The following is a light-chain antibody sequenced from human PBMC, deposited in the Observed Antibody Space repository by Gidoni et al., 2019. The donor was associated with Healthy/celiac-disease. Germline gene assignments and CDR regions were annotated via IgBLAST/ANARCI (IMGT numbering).Light chain of an antibody. J-gene: IGKJ2*01. CDR1: QSVSSSY. V-gene: IGKV3-20*01. CDR3: QQYGSSPMYT. CDR2: GAS. Sequence: ELVLTQSPGTLSLSPGESATLSCRASQSVSSSYLAGYQQKPGQAPRLLIYGASSRATGLPDRFSGSGSGTDSTLTISRLEPEDFAVYYCQQYGSSPMYTFGQGTKLEIK.